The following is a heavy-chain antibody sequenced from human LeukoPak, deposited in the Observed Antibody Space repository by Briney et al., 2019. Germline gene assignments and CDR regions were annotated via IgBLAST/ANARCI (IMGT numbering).Heavy chain of an antibody. V-gene: IGHV3-11*04. Sequence: GGSLRLSCVVSGLTFSDNQMAWIRQAPGKGLEWVSHISSSGITIYYVDSVKGRFTISRDNAKNSLYLQMNSLRAEDTAVYYCARGAIVVVPAAINWFDPWGQGTLVTVSS. D-gene: IGHD2-2*01. J-gene: IGHJ5*02. CDR1: GLTFSDNQ. CDR2: ISSSGITI. CDR3: ARGAIVVVPAAINWFDP.